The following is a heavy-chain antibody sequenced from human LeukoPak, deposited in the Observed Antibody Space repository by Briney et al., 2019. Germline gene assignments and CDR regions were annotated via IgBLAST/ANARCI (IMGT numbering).Heavy chain of an antibody. Sequence: GGSLRLSCVASGFTLSNYAMSWVRQAPGKGLEWVSSISGSGGSTYQAENVKGRFTISRDNSKNTLYLQMNSLRDEDTAIYYCAAGYTTGWYVRYFHYWGQGTLVTVSS. J-gene: IGHJ4*02. V-gene: IGHV3-23*01. CDR3: AAGYTTGWYVRYFHY. CDR1: GFTLSNYA. D-gene: IGHD6-19*01. CDR2: ISGSGGST.